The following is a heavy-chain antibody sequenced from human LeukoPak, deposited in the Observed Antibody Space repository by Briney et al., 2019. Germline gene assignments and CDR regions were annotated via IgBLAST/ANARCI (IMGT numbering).Heavy chain of an antibody. D-gene: IGHD6-6*01. CDR2: IFSGGGT. V-gene: IGHV3-53*01. J-gene: IGHJ4*02. CDR1: GVTVSSTD. CDR3: ANLVRSSSRDY. Sequence: GGSLRLSCAVSGVTVSSTDMSWVRRAPGKGLEWVSVIFSGGGTYYTGSVKGRFTISRDNSKNTLYLQMNSLRAEDTAVYYCANLVRSSSRDYWGQGTLVTVSS.